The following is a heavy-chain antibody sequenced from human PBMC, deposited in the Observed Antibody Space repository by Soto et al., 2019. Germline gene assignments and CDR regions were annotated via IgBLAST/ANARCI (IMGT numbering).Heavy chain of an antibody. V-gene: IGHV3-23*01. CDR1: GFTFSSYA. CDR3: AKAQAPFEPLRQNWFDP. Sequence: PGGSLRLSCAASGFTFSSYAMSWVRQAPGKGLEWVSAISGSGGSTYYADSVKGRFTISRDNSKNTLYLQMNSLRAEDTAVYYCAKAQAPFEPLRQNWFDPWGQGTLVTVSS. CDR2: ISGSGGST. J-gene: IGHJ5*02.